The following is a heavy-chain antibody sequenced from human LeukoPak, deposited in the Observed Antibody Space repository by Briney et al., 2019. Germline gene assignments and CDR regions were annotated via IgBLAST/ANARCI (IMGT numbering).Heavy chain of an antibody. V-gene: IGHV1-46*01. Sequence: ASVKVSCKASGYTFTGYYMHWVRQAPGQGLEWMGIINPSGGSTSYAQKFQGRVTMTRDTSISTAYMELSRLRSDDTAVYYCARMKIAAAGILDAFDIWGQGTMVTVSS. CDR1: GYTFTGYY. CDR3: ARMKIAAAGILDAFDI. CDR2: INPSGGST. D-gene: IGHD6-13*01. J-gene: IGHJ3*02.